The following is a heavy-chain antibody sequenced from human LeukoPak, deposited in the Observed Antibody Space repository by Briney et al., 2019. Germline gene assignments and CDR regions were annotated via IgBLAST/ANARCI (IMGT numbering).Heavy chain of an antibody. CDR3: ARGLYEYYYDSGSYKAQPDY. CDR2: ISAYNGNT. Sequence: ASVKVSCKASGYTFTSYGISWVRQAPGQGLEWMGWISAYNGNTNYAQKLQGRVTMTRNTSISTAYMELSSLRSEDTAVYYCARGLYEYYYDSGSYKAQPDYWGQGTLVTVSS. V-gene: IGHV1-18*01. J-gene: IGHJ4*02. D-gene: IGHD3-10*01. CDR1: GYTFTSYG.